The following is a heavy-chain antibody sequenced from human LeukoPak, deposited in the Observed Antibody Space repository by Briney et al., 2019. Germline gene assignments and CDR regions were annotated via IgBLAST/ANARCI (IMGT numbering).Heavy chain of an antibody. V-gene: IGHV4-39*01. CDR2: IYYSGRS. J-gene: IGHJ4*02. CDR3: AASGYSTRWYYYDF. D-gene: IGHD2-8*01. Sequence: AETLPLTCTVSGGSISSSSYYWGWIRQPPGKGLEWIMSIYYSGRSYYTPSLKSRLTISVDTSKDQFSLKLTSVTAADTAVYYCAASGYSTRWYYYDFWGQGTLVTASS. CDR1: GGSISSSSYY.